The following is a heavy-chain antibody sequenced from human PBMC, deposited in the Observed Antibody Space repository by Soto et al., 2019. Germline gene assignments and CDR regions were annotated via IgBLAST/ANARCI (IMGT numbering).Heavy chain of an antibody. CDR2: ISAYNGNT. D-gene: IGHD2-2*01. Sequence: ASVKGSWQASGYTFTSYGISWVRQAPGQGLEWMGWISAYNGNTNYAQKLQGRVTMSTETSTSPAYMELRSLRSDDTAGYYCARVVGVSVVVPAATNWFDPWGQGTLVTVSS. CDR3: ARVVGVSVVVPAATNWFDP. J-gene: IGHJ5*02. CDR1: GYTFTSYG. V-gene: IGHV1-18*01.